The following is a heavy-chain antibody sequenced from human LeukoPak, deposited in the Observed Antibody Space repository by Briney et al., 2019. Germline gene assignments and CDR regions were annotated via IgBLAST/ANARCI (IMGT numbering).Heavy chain of an antibody. CDR2: IIPIFGTA. CDR1: GGTFSSYA. Sequence: SVKVSCKASGGTFSSYAISLVRQAPGQGLEWMGGIIPIFGTANYAQKFQGRVTITADESTSTVYMELSSLRSEDTAVYYCARDHGGLRIYYFDYWGQGTLVTVSS. J-gene: IGHJ4*02. CDR3: ARDHGGLRIYYFDY. V-gene: IGHV1-69*13. D-gene: IGHD5-12*01.